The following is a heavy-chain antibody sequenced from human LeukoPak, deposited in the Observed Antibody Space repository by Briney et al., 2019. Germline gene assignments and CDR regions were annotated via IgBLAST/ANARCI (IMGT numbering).Heavy chain of an antibody. V-gene: IGHV3-64*01. CDR2: ISSNGGST. J-gene: IGHJ4*02. Sequence: GGSLRLSCAASGFTFSSYAMHWVRQAPGKGLEYVSAISSNGGSTYYANSVKGRFTISRDNSKNTLYLQVGSLRAEDMAVYYCATELISMVRGGIITSFDYWGQGTLVTVSS. CDR1: GFTFSSYA. CDR3: ATELISMVRGGIITSFDY. D-gene: IGHD3-10*01.